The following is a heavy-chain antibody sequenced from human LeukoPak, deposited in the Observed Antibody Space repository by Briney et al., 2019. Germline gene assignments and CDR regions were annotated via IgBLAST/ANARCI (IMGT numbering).Heavy chain of an antibody. V-gene: IGHV4-34*01. CDR3: ARLRRYCSSTSCPKTLDV. D-gene: IGHD2-2*01. CDR2: INHGGTT. Sequence: KPSETLSLTCAVNGGSFSAYYWNWIRQPPGKGLEWIGEINHGGTTNYNPSLKSRLTISVDTSQNQFSLKLSSVTAADTAVYYCARLRRYCSSTSCPKTLDVWGKGTTVTVSS. J-gene: IGHJ6*04. CDR1: GGSFSAYY.